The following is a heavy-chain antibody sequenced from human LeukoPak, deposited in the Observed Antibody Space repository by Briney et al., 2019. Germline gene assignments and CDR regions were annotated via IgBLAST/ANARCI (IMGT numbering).Heavy chain of an antibody. D-gene: IGHD2-2*01. CDR3: ASGGVVPATYYYYYMDV. V-gene: IGHV4-61*02. Sequence: SETLSLTCTVSGGSISSGSYYWSWIWQPAGKGLEWIGRIYTSGGTNYNPSLKSRVTISVDTSKNQFSLKLSSVTAADTAVYYCASGGVVPATYYYYYMDVWGKGTTVTVSS. CDR2: IYTSGGT. J-gene: IGHJ6*03. CDR1: GGSISSGSYY.